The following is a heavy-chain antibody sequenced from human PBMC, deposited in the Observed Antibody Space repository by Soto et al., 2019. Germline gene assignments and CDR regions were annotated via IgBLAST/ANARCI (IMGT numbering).Heavy chain of an antibody. Sequence: PGGSLRLSCAASGFTFSSYGMRWVRQAPGKGLEWVAVISYDGSNKYYADSVKGRFTISRDNSKNTLYLQMNSLRAEDTAVYYCAKDLSSWQWLAPLDYWGQGTLVTVSS. J-gene: IGHJ4*02. D-gene: IGHD6-19*01. CDR2: ISYDGSNK. CDR1: GFTFSSYG. V-gene: IGHV3-30*18. CDR3: AKDLSSWQWLAPLDY.